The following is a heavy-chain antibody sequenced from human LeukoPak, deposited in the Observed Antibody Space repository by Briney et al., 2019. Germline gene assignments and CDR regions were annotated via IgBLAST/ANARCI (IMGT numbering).Heavy chain of an antibody. CDR1: GSTFSSYA. J-gene: IGHJ5*02. CDR2: IIPIFGTA. Sequence: ASVKVSCKASGSTFSSYAISWVRQAPGQGLEWMGGIIPIFGTANYAQKFQGRVTITADESTSTAYMELSSLRSEDTAVYYCARVPYYYGSGSYKGWFDPWGQGTLVTVSS. V-gene: IGHV1-69*01. D-gene: IGHD3-10*01. CDR3: ARVPYYYGSGSYKGWFDP.